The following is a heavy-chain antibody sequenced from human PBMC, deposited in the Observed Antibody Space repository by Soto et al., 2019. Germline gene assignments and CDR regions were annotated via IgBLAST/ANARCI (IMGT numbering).Heavy chain of an antibody. CDR1: GYTFTSYG. CDR2: ISAYNGNT. D-gene: IGHD2-15*01. Sequence: GASVKVSCKASGYTFTSYGISWVRQAPGQGLEWMGWISAYNGNTNYAQKLRGRVTMTTDTSTSTAYMELRSLRSDDTAVYYCARDPGYCSGGSCYSGSPWFDPWGQGTLVTVSS. J-gene: IGHJ5*02. V-gene: IGHV1-18*01. CDR3: ARDPGYCSGGSCYSGSPWFDP.